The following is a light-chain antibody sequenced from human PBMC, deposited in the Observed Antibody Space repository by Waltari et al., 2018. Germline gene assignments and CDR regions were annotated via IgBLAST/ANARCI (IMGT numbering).Light chain of an antibody. J-gene: IGKJ1*01. CDR3: QQSYSTPWT. Sequence: DIQMAQSPSSLSATVGDRVTITCRASQNIDQYLNWYQQRPGKAPRLLCYAASSLQSGVPSSFSGSGSGTDFTLTVSSLQPEDFATYYCQQSYSTPWTFGQGTKVEVQ. CDR2: AAS. V-gene: IGKV1-39*01. CDR1: QNIDQY.